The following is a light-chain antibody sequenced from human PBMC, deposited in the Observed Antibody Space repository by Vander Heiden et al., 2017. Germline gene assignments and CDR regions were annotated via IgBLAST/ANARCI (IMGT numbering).Light chain of an antibody. V-gene: IGKV3-15*01. CDR1: QSVSSN. CDR3: QQYNNWPPIT. CDR2: GAS. J-gene: IGKJ5*01. Sequence: EIVMTQSPVTTSVSPGERATLPCRASQSVSSNLAWYQQKPGQAPRLLIYGASTRATGIPARFSGSGSGTEFTLTISSLQSEDFAVYYCQQYNNWPPITFGQGTRLEIK.